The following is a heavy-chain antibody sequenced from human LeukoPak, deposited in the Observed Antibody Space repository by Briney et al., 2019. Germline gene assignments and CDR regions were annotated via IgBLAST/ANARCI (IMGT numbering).Heavy chain of an antibody. D-gene: IGHD3-10*01. J-gene: IGHJ4*02. CDR2: ISYDGSNK. CDR1: GFTFSSDA. Sequence: GGSLRLSCAASGFTFSSDAMHWVRQAPGKGLEWVAVISYDGSNKYYADSVKGRFTISRDNSKNTLYLQMNSLRAEDTAVYYCARDFGYWGQGTLVTVSS. CDR3: ARDFGY. V-gene: IGHV3-30-3*01.